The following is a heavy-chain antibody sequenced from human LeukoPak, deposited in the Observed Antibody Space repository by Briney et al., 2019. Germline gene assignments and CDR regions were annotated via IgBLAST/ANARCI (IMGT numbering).Heavy chain of an antibody. D-gene: IGHD1-26*01. V-gene: IGHV4-4*07. CDR2: IYTSGST. CDR1: GGSISSYY. CDR3: AREGVGSGSYYPDAFDI. Sequence: PSETLSLTCTVSGGSISSYYWSWIRQPAGKGLEWIGRIYTSGSTNYNPSLKSRVTMSVDTSKNQFSLKLSSVTAADTAVYYCAREGVGSGSYYPDAFDIWGQGTMVTVSS. J-gene: IGHJ3*02.